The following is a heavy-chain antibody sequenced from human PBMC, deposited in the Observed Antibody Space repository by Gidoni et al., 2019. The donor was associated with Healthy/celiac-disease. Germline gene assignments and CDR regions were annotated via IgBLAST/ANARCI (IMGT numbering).Heavy chain of an antibody. CDR3: ARDAGGVGTVVTSYYYYGMDV. J-gene: IGHJ6*02. Sequence: QVQLVESGGGVVQPGRSLRLSCAASGFPFSRYGMHWVRQAPGKGLEWVAVIWYDGSNKYYADSVKGRFTISRDNSKNTLYLQMNSLRAEDTAVYYCARDAGGVGTVVTSYYYYGMDVWGQGTTVTVSS. D-gene: IGHD2-21*02. CDR2: IWYDGSNK. V-gene: IGHV3-33*01. CDR1: GFPFSRYG.